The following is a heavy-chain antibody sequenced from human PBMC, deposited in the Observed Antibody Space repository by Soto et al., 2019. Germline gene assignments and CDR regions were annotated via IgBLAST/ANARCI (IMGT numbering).Heavy chain of an antibody. V-gene: IGHV4-30-4*01. CDR1: GGSTSSDNY. CDR2: IYYSGNT. Sequence: PSSTLALTCTVSGGSTSSDNYWSRIRQPPGKGLEWIGHIYYSGNTYYNPSLKSRLAISIDTSKNQFSLKLSSVTAADTDVDYWARAMMGAFDIWAQGTMVTVSS. J-gene: IGHJ3*02. D-gene: IGHD3-22*01. CDR3: ARAMMGAFDI.